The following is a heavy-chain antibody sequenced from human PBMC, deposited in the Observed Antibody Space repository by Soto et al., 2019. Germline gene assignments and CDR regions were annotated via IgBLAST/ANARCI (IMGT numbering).Heavy chain of an antibody. CDR3: ARLITMMAPYFDY. CDR1: GGSISSGGYY. D-gene: IGHD3-22*01. CDR2: IYYSGST. J-gene: IGHJ4*02. Sequence: SETLSLTCTVSGGSISSGGYYWSWIRHHPGKGLEWIGYIYYSGSTYYNPSLKSRVTISVDTSKNQFSLKLSSVTAADTAVYYCARLITMMAPYFDYWGQGTLVTVSS. V-gene: IGHV4-31*03.